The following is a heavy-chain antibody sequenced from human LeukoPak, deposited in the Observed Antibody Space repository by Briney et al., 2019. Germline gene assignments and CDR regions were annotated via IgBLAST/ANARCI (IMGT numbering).Heavy chain of an antibody. CDR3: GRHGLPDWNYDF. CDR2: IYYSGNS. CDR1: GGSMSNYH. Sequence: SETLSLTCTVSGGSMSNYHWTWIRQPPGKGLEWIGYIYYSGNSTYNPSLESRVTMSVDTSKNQFSLKLTSVTAADTAIYYCGRHGLPDWNYDFWGQGTLVTVSS. V-gene: IGHV4-59*08. D-gene: IGHD1-7*01. J-gene: IGHJ4*02.